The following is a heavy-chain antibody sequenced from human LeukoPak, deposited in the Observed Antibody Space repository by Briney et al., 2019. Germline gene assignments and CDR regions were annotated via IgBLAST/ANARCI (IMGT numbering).Heavy chain of an antibody. Sequence: GGSLRLACAASGFTFSSYEMNWVRQAPGKGLEWVSYISSSSSTIYYADSVKGRFTISRDNAKNSLYLQMNSLRAEDTAVYYCARDSNSNGDFYYYYYMDVWGKGTTVTVSS. D-gene: IGHD4-17*01. CDR2: ISSSSSTI. V-gene: IGHV3-48*03. J-gene: IGHJ6*03. CDR1: GFTFSSYE. CDR3: ARDSNSNGDFYYYYYMDV.